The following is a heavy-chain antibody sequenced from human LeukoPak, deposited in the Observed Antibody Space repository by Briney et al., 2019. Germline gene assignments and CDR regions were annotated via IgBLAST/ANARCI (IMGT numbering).Heavy chain of an antibody. Sequence: GGSLRLSCAAPGFTFSSYGMHWVRQAPGKGLEWVAVISYDGSNKYYADSVKGRFTISRDNSKNTLYLQMNSQRAGDTAVYYCAKMPSGSFLWGAFDIWGQGTMVTVSS. J-gene: IGHJ3*02. D-gene: IGHD1-26*01. CDR1: GFTFSSYG. CDR3: AKMPSGSFLWGAFDI. V-gene: IGHV3-30*18. CDR2: ISYDGSNK.